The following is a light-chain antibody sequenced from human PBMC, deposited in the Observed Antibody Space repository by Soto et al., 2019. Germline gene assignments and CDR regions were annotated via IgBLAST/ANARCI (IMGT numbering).Light chain of an antibody. J-gene: IGLJ2*01. Sequence: QSVLTQPASVSGSPGQSITISCTGTSSDVGGHNSVSWYQQHPGEVPKLMISEVSKRPSGVSNRLSGSKSGNTASLTISGLQAEDEADYYCSSYTTTFAVVFGGGTKLTVL. CDR2: EVS. V-gene: IGLV2-14*01. CDR3: SSYTTTFAVV. CDR1: SSDVGGHNS.